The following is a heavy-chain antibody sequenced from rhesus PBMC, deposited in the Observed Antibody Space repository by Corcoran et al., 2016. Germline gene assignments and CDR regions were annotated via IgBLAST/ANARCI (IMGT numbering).Heavy chain of an antibody. V-gene: IGHV3S5*01. CDR3: AKDKLIAAVFDY. Sequence: EVQLVETGGGLVQPGGSLKLSCAASGFTFSSYGMSWVRQAPGKGLEWVSAINSGGGCTYYTDSVKGRVTISRDNSKNTLALQMNSLRAEDTAVYYCAKDKLIAAVFDYWGQGVLVTVSS. CDR2: INSGGGCT. D-gene: IGHD6-31*01. J-gene: IGHJ4*01. CDR1: GFTFSSYG.